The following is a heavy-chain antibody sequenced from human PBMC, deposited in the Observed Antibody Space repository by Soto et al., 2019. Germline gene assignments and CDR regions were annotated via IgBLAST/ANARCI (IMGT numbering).Heavy chain of an antibody. CDR2: IIPIFGIV. CDR1: GGACNSHV. V-gene: IGHV1-69*13. CDR3: ARRSENYFDY. Sequence: SVKVSCKASGGACNSHVITWVRQAPGQGLEWMGGIIPIFGIVNYAQMFQDRVTITADESTSTVYMEMRSLRSDDTAVYYCARRSENYFDYWGHGSLVTVSS. J-gene: IGHJ4*01.